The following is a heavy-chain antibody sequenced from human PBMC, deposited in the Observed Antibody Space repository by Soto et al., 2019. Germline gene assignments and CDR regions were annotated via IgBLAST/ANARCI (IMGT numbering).Heavy chain of an antibody. Sequence: SVKVSCKASGNTLSSYTFTWVRQAPGKGFELLGGIIPILGTTDYAQKFQDRVTMTADESTTTVYMELSGLTSEDTAIYYCARGYQPMLPFDFWGQGTLVTVSS. CDR1: GNTLSSYT. D-gene: IGHD2-2*01. CDR2: IIPILGTT. V-gene: IGHV1-69*13. CDR3: ARGYQPMLPFDF. J-gene: IGHJ4*02.